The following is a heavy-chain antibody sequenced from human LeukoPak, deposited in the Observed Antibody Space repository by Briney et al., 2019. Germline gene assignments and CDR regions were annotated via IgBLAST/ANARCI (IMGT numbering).Heavy chain of an antibody. CDR2: ISSSGSTI. Sequence: GGSLRLSCAASGFIFDDYGMSWVRQAPGKGLEWVSYISSSGSTIYYADSVKGRFTISRDNAKNSLYLQMNSLRAEDTAVYYCARDLVGALELDYWGQGTLVTVSS. CDR1: GFIFDDYG. V-gene: IGHV3-48*04. CDR3: ARDLVGALELDY. J-gene: IGHJ4*02. D-gene: IGHD1-26*01.